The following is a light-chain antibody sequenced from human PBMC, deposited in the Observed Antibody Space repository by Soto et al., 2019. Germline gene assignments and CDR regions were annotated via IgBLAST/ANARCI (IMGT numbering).Light chain of an antibody. Sequence: EIVLTQSPGTLSFSPGERATLSCRASQSFNSIYLAWYQQKPGQAPRLLIYGASSRATGIPDRFIGSGSGTDFTLTISRLEPEDFAVYYCHQYDSWTFGQGTRWIS. V-gene: IGKV3-20*01. CDR1: QSFNSIY. J-gene: IGKJ1*01. CDR2: GAS. CDR3: HQYDSWT.